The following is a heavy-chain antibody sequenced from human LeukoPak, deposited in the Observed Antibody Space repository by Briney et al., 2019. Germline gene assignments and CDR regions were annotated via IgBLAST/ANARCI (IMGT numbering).Heavy chain of an antibody. V-gene: IGHV3-30*18. CDR2: VSYDGSNK. Sequence: PGRSLRLSCAASGFTFSSYGMHWVRQAPGKGLEWVAVVSYDGSNKYYADSVKGRFTISRDNAKNSLYLQMNSLRAEDTALYYCAKDSGYDILTGYVDYWGQGTLVTVSS. CDR1: GFTFSSYG. D-gene: IGHD3-9*01. J-gene: IGHJ4*02. CDR3: AKDSGYDILTGYVDY.